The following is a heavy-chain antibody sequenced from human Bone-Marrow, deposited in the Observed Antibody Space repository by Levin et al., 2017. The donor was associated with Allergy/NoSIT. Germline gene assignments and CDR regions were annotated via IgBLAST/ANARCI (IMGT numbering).Heavy chain of an antibody. CDR1: GDSISRYY. J-gene: IGHJ4*02. CDR2: IHYSGST. Sequence: PSETLSLTCTVSGDSISRYYWSWIRQPPGKGLEWIGYIHYSGSTNYNPSLKSRVTISVDTSKNQFSLKLSSVTAADTAVYYCARTYSSSWYFDYWGQGTLVTVSS. V-gene: IGHV4-59*01. CDR3: ARTYSSSWYFDY. D-gene: IGHD6-13*01.